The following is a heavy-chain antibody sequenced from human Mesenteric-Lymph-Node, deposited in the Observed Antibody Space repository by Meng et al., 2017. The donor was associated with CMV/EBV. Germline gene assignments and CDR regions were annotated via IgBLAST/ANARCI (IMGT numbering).Heavy chain of an antibody. Sequence: GESLKISCEASGFDIRGYYMSWVRQSPGKGLEWVSVIYSGGDTKHADSVKGRFTVSRDNSKNIVHLQMNSLKAADTAVYYCARGYVDGMDVWGRGTTVTVSS. J-gene: IGHJ6*02. CDR3: ARGYVDGMDV. CDR2: IYSGGDT. V-gene: IGHV3-53*01. CDR1: GFDIRGYY. D-gene: IGHD5-12*01.